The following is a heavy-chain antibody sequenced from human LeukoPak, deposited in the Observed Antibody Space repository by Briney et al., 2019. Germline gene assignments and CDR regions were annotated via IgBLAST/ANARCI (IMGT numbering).Heavy chain of an antibody. V-gene: IGHV3-23*01. CDR1: GFTFSSYA. D-gene: IGHD5-18*01. CDR2: ISGSGGST. CDR3: AANGGYSYGFHFDY. Sequence: GGSLRLSCAASGFTFSSYAMSWLRQAPGKGLEGVSAISGSGGSTYYADSVKGRFTISRDNSKNTLYLQMNSLRAEDTAVYYCAANGGYSYGFHFDYWGQGTLVTVSS. J-gene: IGHJ4*02.